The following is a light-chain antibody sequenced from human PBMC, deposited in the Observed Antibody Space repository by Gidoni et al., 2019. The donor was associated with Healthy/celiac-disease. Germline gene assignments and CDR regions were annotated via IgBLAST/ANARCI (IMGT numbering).Light chain of an antibody. J-gene: IGLJ1*01. CDR1: SSDVGSYIL. CDR3: CSYAGSSTFV. CDR2: EGS. V-gene: IGLV2-23*01. Sequence: QSALTQPSSVSGSPGQSITISCTATSSDVGSYILVSWYQQHPGKATKLMIYEGSKRPSGVSNRFSGSKSGNRASLTISECQAEDEADYYCCSYAGSSTFVFGTGTKVTVL.